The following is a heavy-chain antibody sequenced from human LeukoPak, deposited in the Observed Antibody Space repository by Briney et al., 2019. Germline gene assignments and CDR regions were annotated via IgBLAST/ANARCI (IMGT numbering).Heavy chain of an antibody. J-gene: IGHJ6*03. V-gene: IGHV4-4*07. CDR3: ARTLDVETAMGDYYYMDV. CDR2: IYTSGST. CDR1: CGSISSYY. Sequence: SETLSLTCTVSCGSISSYYWSWIRQPAGKGLEWIGRIYTSGSTNYNPSLKSRVTISVDKSKNQFSLKLSSVTAADTAVYYCARTLDVETAMGDYYYMDVWGKGTTVTVSS. D-gene: IGHD5-18*01.